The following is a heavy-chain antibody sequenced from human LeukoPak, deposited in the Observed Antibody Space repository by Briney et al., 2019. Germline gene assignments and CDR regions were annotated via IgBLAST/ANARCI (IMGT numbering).Heavy chain of an antibody. V-gene: IGHV3-23*01. CDR1: GFTFSSYA. CDR2: ISGSSGST. CDR3: AKDTSIGRYCTNGVCSPFDY. J-gene: IGHJ4*02. D-gene: IGHD2-8*01. Sequence: PGGSLRLSCAASGFTFSSYAMSWVRQAPGKGLQWVSAISGSSGSTYDADSVKGRFTISRDNSKNTLYLQMNSLRAEDTAVYYCAKDTSIGRYCTNGVCSPFDYWGQGTQVTVSS.